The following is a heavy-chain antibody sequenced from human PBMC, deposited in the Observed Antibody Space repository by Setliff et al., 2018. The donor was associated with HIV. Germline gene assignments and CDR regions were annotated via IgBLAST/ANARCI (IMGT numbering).Heavy chain of an antibody. Sequence: LRLSCEASGFIFSDSAMHWVRQAPGKGLEWVGHIRSKINTYATGFAASVIGRFTISRSDPKNTTSLYMHNLKTEDTAVYYCARRQWDYGSYHYMDVWGKGTTVTVSS. CDR2: IRSKINTYAT. CDR3: ARRQWDYGSYHYMDV. V-gene: IGHV3-73*01. J-gene: IGHJ6*03. CDR1: GFIFSDSA. D-gene: IGHD3-10*01.